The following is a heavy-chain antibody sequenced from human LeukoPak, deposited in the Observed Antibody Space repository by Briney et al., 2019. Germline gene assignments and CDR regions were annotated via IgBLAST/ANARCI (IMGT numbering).Heavy chain of an antibody. J-gene: IGHJ4*02. Sequence: GGSLRLSCAAPGFTFSGSAMHWVRQASGKGLEWVGRIRSKANSYATAYAASVKGRFTISRDDSKNTAYLQMNSLKTEDTAVYYCTRREYSSSWYYFDYWGQGTLVTVSS. V-gene: IGHV3-73*01. D-gene: IGHD6-13*01. CDR2: IRSKANSYAT. CDR1: GFTFSGSA. CDR3: TRREYSSSWYYFDY.